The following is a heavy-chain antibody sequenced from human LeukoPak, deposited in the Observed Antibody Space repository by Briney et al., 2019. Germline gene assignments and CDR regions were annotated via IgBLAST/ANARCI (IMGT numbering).Heavy chain of an antibody. V-gene: IGHV4-59*01. CDR2: INYSGST. Sequence: SETLSLTCTVSGGSISTYYWSWIRQSPGKGLEWVGYINYSGSTIYNPSLQSRVTISVDTSKNQFSLKLSSVTAAETAVYYCARVGYSFGTHDYWGQGTLVTVSS. D-gene: IGHD3-22*01. CDR3: ARVGYSFGTHDY. CDR1: GGSISTYY. J-gene: IGHJ4*02.